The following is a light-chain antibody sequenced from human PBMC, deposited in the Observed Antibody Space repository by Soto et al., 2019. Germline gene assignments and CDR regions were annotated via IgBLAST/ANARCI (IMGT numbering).Light chain of an antibody. CDR1: SRDVGAYNY. CDR3: SSYAGNNTVV. CDR2: EVS. V-gene: IGLV2-8*01. Sequence: QSALTQPPSASGSPGQSVTISCTGTSRDVGAYNYVSWYQQHPGKAPKLMIYEVSKRPSGVPDRFSGSKSANTASLTVSGLQAEDEADYYCSSYAGNNTVVFGGGTKLTVL. J-gene: IGLJ2*01.